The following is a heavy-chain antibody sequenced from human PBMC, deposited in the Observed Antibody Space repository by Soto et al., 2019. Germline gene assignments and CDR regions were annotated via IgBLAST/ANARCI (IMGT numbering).Heavy chain of an antibody. CDR1: GGSISSSSYY. J-gene: IGHJ4*02. Sequence: KASETLSLTCTVSGGSISSSSYYWGWIRQPPGKGLEWIGGIYYSGSTYYNPSLKSRVTISVDTSKNQFSLKLSSVTAADTAVYYCARTSYGSGPDYWGQGTLVTVSS. CDR3: ARTSYGSGPDY. CDR2: IYYSGST. V-gene: IGHV4-39*01. D-gene: IGHD3-10*01.